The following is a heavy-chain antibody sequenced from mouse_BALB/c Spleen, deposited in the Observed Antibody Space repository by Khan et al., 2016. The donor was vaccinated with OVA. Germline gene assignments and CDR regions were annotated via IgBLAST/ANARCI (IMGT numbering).Heavy chain of an antibody. CDR1: GFTFSSYS. V-gene: IGHV5-6*01. CDR2: ISSGGSYT. J-gene: IGHJ2*01. D-gene: IGHD4-1*01. Sequence: EVQLVESGGVLVKPGGSLKLSCAASGFTFSSYSMSWVRQTPEKRLEWVAAISSGGSYTYYPDSVKGRLTSTRDNAKNTLYLQMSSLKSEATAMYYCSIHLAGDFDYWGQGTTLTVSS. CDR3: SIHLAGDFDY.